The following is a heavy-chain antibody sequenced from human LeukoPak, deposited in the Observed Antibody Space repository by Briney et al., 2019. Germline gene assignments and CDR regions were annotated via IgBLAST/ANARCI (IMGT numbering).Heavy chain of an antibody. CDR3: ARFVFQQTSFDY. D-gene: IGHD6-13*01. Sequence: GGSLRLSCAASGFTFSSYWMTWVRQAPGKGLEWVGNIKRDGSEKYYVDSVKGRFTISRDNAKNSLYLQMNSLRAEDTAVYYCARFVFQQTSFDYWGQGTLVTVSS. CDR1: GFTFSSYW. J-gene: IGHJ4*02. CDR2: IKRDGSEK. V-gene: IGHV3-7*01.